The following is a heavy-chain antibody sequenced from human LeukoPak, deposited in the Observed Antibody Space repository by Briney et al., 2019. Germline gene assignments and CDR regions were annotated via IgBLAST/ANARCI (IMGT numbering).Heavy chain of an antibody. CDR2: ISGSGGST. CDR1: GFTFSSYA. V-gene: IGHV3-23*01. D-gene: IGHD2-8*01. CDR3: AKDSRRGVDYYYYMDV. Sequence: GGSLRLSCAASGFTFSSYAMSWVREAPGTGLEWVSAISGSGGSTYYADSVKGRFTISRDNSKNTLYLQMNSLRAEDTAVYYCAKDSRRGVDYYYYMDVWGKGTTVTVSS. J-gene: IGHJ6*03.